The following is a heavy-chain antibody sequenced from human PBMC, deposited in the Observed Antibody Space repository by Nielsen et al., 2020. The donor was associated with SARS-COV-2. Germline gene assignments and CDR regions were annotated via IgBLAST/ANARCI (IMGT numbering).Heavy chain of an antibody. Sequence: ASVKVSCKASGYTFTSYAMHWVRQAPGQRLEWMGWINAGNGNTKYSQKFQGRVTITRDTSASTAYMELSSLRSEDTAVYYCARGRSGYYSDYFDYWGQGTLVTVSS. CDR3: ARGRSGYYSDYFDY. J-gene: IGHJ4*02. D-gene: IGHD3-22*01. CDR2: INAGNGNT. V-gene: IGHV1-3*01. CDR1: GYTFTSYA.